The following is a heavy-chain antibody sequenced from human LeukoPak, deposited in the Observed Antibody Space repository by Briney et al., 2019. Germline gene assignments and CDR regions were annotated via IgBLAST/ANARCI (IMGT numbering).Heavy chain of an antibody. CDR3: ARDLGGYGDYGTNFDY. V-gene: IGHV3-48*03. J-gene: IGHJ4*02. CDR1: GFTFSSYE. D-gene: IGHD4-17*01. CDR2: ISSSGSTI. Sequence: GGSLRLSCAASGFTFSSYEMNWVRQAPGKGLEWVSYISSSGSTIYYADSVKGRFTISRHNAKRSLYLQMNSLRAEDTAVYYCARDLGGYGDYGTNFDYWGQGTLVTVSS.